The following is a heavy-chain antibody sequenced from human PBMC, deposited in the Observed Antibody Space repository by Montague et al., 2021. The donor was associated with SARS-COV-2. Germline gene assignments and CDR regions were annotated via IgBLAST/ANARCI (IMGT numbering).Heavy chain of an antibody. V-gene: IGHV4-34*01. CDR2: INHRGST. CDR1: DGSFSDYY. Sequence: SETLSLTCTVYDGSFSDYYWTWIHQPPGKGLEWIGEINHRGSTNYNPSLKSRVTISVDTSKNQFSLKMTSVTAADTAVYYCARGRQHINMVVVVVTGGEYYFDFWGQGTLVAVSS. J-gene: IGHJ4*02. CDR3: ARGRQHINMVVVVVTGGEYYFDF. D-gene: IGHD3-22*01.